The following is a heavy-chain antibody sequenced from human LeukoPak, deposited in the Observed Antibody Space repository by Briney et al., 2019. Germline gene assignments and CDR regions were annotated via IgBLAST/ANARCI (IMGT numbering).Heavy chain of an antibody. CDR2: IRFGGDTM. CDR3: GRVSRATGYYYVEF. V-gene: IGHV3-48*04. D-gene: IGHD3-9*01. J-gene: IGHJ4*02. Sequence: GGSLRLSCAASGFTFSTYSVNWVRQAPGKGLEWVSYIRFGGDTMYYADSVKGRFTIPRDDAQNSMHLQMNSLSADDTAVYYCGRVSRATGYYYVEFWGQGTLVTVSS. CDR1: GFTFSTYS.